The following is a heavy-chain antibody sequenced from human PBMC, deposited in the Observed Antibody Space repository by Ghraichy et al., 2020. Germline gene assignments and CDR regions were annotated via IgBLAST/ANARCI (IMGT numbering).Heavy chain of an antibody. D-gene: IGHD5-18*01. J-gene: IGHJ4*01. CDR1: VFTFSSYA. V-gene: IGHV3-23*01. CDR2: ISGSGGST. Sequence: LSLTCAASVFTFSSYAMSWVRQAPGKGLEWFSAISGSGGSTYYAYSVKSRFTISRDNSKNTLYLQMNSLRAEDTAVYYCAKDLGATAMDPLADLCGHGILDTRSS. CDR3: AKDLGATAMDPLADL.